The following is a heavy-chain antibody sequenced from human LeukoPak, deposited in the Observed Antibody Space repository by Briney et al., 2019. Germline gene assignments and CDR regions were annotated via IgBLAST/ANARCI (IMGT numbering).Heavy chain of an antibody. CDR2: ISGSGGST. V-gene: IGHV3-23*01. Sequence: GGSLRLSCAASGFTFSSYAMSWVRQAPGKGLEWVSAISGSGGSTCYADSVKGRFTISRDNSKNTLYLQMNSLRAEDTAVYYCANARYMVEFDYWGQGTLVTVSS. CDR3: ANARYMVEFDY. CDR1: GFTFSSYA. J-gene: IGHJ4*02. D-gene: IGHD2-15*01.